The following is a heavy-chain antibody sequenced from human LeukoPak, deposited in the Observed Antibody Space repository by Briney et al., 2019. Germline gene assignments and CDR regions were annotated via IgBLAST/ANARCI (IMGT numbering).Heavy chain of an antibody. J-gene: IGHJ6*03. Sequence: ASVKVSCKASGYTFDIYGIAWVRQAPGQGLEWKGWIATYNGKTDYAQNLQGRVTMTTDLSTGTAYMELRSLRSDDTAVYYCARVYNSYYYYMDVWGKGTPVTVSS. V-gene: IGHV1-18*01. CDR1: GYTFDIYG. D-gene: IGHD1-14*01. CDR3: ARVYNSYYYYMDV. CDR2: IATYNGKT.